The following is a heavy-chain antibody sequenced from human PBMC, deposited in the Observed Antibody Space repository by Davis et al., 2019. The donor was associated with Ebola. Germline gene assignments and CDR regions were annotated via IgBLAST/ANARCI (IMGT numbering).Heavy chain of an antibody. V-gene: IGHV3-23*01. Sequence: GESLKISCAASGFTFSSYAMSWVRQAPGKGLEWVSAISGSGGSTYYADSVKGRFTISRDNSKNTLYLQMNSLRAEDTAVYYCAKDGHRIAVAGFFDYWGQGTLVTVSS. J-gene: IGHJ4*02. CDR2: ISGSGGST. CDR3: AKDGHRIAVAGFFDY. D-gene: IGHD6-19*01. CDR1: GFTFSSYA.